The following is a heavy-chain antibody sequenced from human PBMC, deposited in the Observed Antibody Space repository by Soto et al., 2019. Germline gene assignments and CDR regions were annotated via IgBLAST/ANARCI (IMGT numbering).Heavy chain of an antibody. D-gene: IGHD5-12*01. CDR3: ARAWVDEWLRPFDY. Sequence: PGGSLRLSCAASGFTFSDYYMSWIRQAPGKGLEWVSYISSSGSSIYYADSVKGRFTISRDNAKNSLYLQMNSLRAEDTAVYYCARAWVDEWLRPFDYWGQGTLVTVSS. V-gene: IGHV3-11*01. J-gene: IGHJ4*02. CDR1: GFTFSDYY. CDR2: ISSSGSSI.